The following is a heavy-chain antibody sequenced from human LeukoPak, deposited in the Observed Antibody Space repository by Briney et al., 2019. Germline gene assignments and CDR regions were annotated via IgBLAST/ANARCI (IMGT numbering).Heavy chain of an antibody. Sequence: SGTLSLTCDVSGGSITNSKWWTWLRQPPGKGLEWIGEIYHSGSSNYSPSLRSLVTISVDKSKNQFSLKLYSVTAADTALYYCAGKDFGTQNFDFWGQGTLVTVSS. J-gene: IGHJ4*02. V-gene: IGHV4-4*02. D-gene: IGHD3-10*01. CDR3: AGKDFGTQNFDF. CDR1: GGSITNSKW. CDR2: IYHSGSS.